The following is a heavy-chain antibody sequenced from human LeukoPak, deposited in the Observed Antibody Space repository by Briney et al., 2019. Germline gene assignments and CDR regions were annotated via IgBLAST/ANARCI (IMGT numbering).Heavy chain of an antibody. CDR3: ARSTMVRGVISAFDI. CDR1: GGSISTYY. Sequence: PSETLSLTCTVSGGSISTYYWNWIRQPPGKGLEWIGFVSYSGNTNYNPSLKSRVTIPVDTSKNQFSLKLSSVTAADTAVYYCARSTMVRGVISAFDIWGQGTMVTVSS. J-gene: IGHJ3*02. V-gene: IGHV4-59*01. D-gene: IGHD3-10*01. CDR2: VSYSGNT.